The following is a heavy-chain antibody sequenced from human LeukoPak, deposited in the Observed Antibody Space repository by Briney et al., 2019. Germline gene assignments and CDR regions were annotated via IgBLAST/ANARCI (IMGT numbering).Heavy chain of an antibody. J-gene: IGHJ3*02. D-gene: IGHD1-26*01. CDR3: AKDMISGNAEYDAFDI. CDR2: IGGGDT. Sequence: PGGSLRLPCAASGITFHIFAFHWVRQPPGKGLEWVSAIGGGDTYYAYSVRGGFTISRDDSKRMVHLQMDILRAEDTAIYYCAKDMISGNAEYDAFDIWGRGTLVTVSS. V-gene: IGHV3-23*01. CDR1: GITFHIFA.